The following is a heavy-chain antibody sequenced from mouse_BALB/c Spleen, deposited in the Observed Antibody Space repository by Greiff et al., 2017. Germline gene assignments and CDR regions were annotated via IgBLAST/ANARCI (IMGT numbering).Heavy chain of an antibody. J-gene: IGHJ3*01. Sequence: EVKVVESGGGLVKPGGSLKLSCAASGFAFSSYDMSWVRQTPEKRLEWVAYISSGGGSTYYPDTVKGRFTISRDNAKNTLYLQMSSLKSEDTAMYYCARHGYYGSSSAWFAYWGQGTLVTVSA. CDR3: ARHGYYGSSSAWFAY. V-gene: IGHV5-12-1*01. CDR2: ISSGGGST. CDR1: GFAFSSYD. D-gene: IGHD1-1*01.